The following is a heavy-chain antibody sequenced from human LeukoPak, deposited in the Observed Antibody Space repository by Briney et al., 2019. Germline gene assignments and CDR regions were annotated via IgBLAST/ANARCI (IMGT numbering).Heavy chain of an antibody. CDR1: GGTFSSYA. V-gene: IGHV1-69*13. Sequence: SVKVSCKASGGTFSSYAISWVRQAPGQGLEWMGGIIPIFGTANYAQRFQGRVTITADESTSTAYMELSSLRSEDTAVYYCARDTAVGAKEPEFDYWGQGTLVTVSS. D-gene: IGHD1-26*01. CDR2: IIPIFGTA. J-gene: IGHJ4*02. CDR3: ARDTAVGAKEPEFDY.